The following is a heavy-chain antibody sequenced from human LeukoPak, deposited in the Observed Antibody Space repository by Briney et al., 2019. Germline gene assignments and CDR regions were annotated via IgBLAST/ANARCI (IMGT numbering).Heavy chain of an antibody. CDR3: ARVGDHFHWYLDL. Sequence: GGSLRLSCAASGFSVSTNYMNWFRHAPGKGLEWVSILYSGSSTYYADSVEGRFIVSRDSSKNTLSLQMNDLRAEDTAVYYCARVGDHFHWYLDLWGRGTLVTVS. J-gene: IGHJ2*01. V-gene: IGHV3-53*01. CDR2: LYSGSST. CDR1: GFSVSTNY. D-gene: IGHD3-3*02.